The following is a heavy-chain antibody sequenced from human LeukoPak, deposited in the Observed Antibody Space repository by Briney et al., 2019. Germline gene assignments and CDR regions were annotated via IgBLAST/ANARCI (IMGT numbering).Heavy chain of an antibody. Sequence: PGGSLRLSCAASGFTFSSYAMSWVRQAPGKGLEWVSAISGSGGSTYYADSVKGRFTISRDNSKNTLYLQTNSLRAEDTAVYYCAKPLGSSGYYLPRPFDYWGQGTLVTVSS. CDR3: AKPLGSSGYYLPRPFDY. V-gene: IGHV3-23*01. CDR1: GFTFSSYA. J-gene: IGHJ4*02. CDR2: ISGSGGST. D-gene: IGHD3-22*01.